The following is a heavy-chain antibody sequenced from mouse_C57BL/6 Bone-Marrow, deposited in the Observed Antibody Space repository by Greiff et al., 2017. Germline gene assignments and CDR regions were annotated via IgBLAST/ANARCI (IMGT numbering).Heavy chain of an antibody. CDR3: ARTEFITTVVDWYFDV. J-gene: IGHJ1*03. CDR1: GFSLTSYG. V-gene: IGHV2-2*01. Sequence: QVQLQQSGPGLVQPSQSLSITCTVSGFSLTSYGVHWVRQSPGKGLEWLGVIWSGGSTDSNEAIISRLSISKDNSKSQVFFKMNSLQADDTAIYYCARTEFITTVVDWYFDVWGTGTTVTVSS. CDR2: IWSGGST. D-gene: IGHD1-1*01.